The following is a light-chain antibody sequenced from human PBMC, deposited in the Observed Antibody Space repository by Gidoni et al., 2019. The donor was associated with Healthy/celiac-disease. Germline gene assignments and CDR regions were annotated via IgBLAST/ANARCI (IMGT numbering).Light chain of an antibody. CDR1: SSDVGGYNY. Sequence: QSALTQPASLSGSPGQSITISCTGTSSDVGGYNYVSWYQQHPGKAPKLMIYYVSNRPSGVSNRFSGSKAGNTASLTISGLQAEDEADYYCSSYTSSSTRVFGGGTKLTVL. CDR3: SSYTSSSTRV. V-gene: IGLV2-14*01. J-gene: IGLJ3*02. CDR2: YVS.